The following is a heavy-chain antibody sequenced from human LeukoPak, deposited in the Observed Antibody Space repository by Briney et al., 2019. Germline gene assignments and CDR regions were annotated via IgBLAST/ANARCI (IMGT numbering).Heavy chain of an antibody. CDR2: ISGSGDNT. J-gene: IGHJ4*02. Sequence: PGGSLRLSCAASGFTFSGFAMSWVRRTPGKGLEWVSGISGSGDNTLYADSVKGRFTISRDNSKNTLYLEMNSLRAEDTAVYYCAREAIFGVVINDYWGQGTLVTVSS. V-gene: IGHV3-23*01. CDR1: GFTFSGFA. CDR3: AREAIFGVVINDY. D-gene: IGHD3-3*01.